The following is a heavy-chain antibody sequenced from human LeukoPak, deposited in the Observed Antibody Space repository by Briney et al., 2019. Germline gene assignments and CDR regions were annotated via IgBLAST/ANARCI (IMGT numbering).Heavy chain of an antibody. CDR3: ARDRYGSGSYLYYYYMDV. D-gene: IGHD3-10*01. CDR1: GFTFSSYG. Sequence: GRSLRLSCAASGFTFSSYGMHWVRQAPGKGLEWVAVISYDGSNKYFADSVKGRFTISRDNSKNTLYLQMNSLRAEDTAVYYCARDRYGSGSYLYYYYMDVWGKGTTVTVSS. V-gene: IGHV3-30*03. CDR2: ISYDGSNK. J-gene: IGHJ6*03.